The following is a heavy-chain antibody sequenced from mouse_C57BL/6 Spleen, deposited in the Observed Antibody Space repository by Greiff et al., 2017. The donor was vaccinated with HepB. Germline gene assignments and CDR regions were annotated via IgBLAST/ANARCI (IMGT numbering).Heavy chain of an antibody. J-gene: IGHJ2*01. Sequence: VQLQQSGPELVKPGASVKISCKASGYAFSSSWMNWVKQRPGKGLEWIGRIYPGDGDTNYNGKFKGKATLTADISSSTAYMQLSSLTSEDSAVYFCARDGWLRRGGYVDYWGQGTTLTVSS. D-gene: IGHD2-2*01. CDR2: IYPGDGDT. CDR3: ARDGWLRRGGYVDY. V-gene: IGHV1-82*01. CDR1: GYAFSSSW.